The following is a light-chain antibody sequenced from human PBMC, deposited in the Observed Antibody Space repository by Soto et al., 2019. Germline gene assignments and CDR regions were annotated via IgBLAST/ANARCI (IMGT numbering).Light chain of an antibody. V-gene: IGLV2-11*01. CDR1: SSDVGGYNY. Sequence: QSVLTQPRSGSGSPGQSVTISCTGTSSDVGGYNYVSWYQQYPGKAPKLMIYDVSKRPSGVPDRFSGSKSGNTASLTISGLQAEDEADYYCYSYAGSYTFYVFGTGTKSPS. CDR3: YSYAGSYTFYV. J-gene: IGLJ1*01. CDR2: DVS.